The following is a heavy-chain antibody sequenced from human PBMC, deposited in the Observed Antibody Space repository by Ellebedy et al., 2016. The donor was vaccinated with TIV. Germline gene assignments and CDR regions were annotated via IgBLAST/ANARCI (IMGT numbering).Heavy chain of an antibody. D-gene: IGHD3-22*01. Sequence: GESLKISXAASGLTFSSYGMHWVRQAPGEGLEWVAIIWYDGSNKYYADSVKGRFTISRDNSKNTLYLQMNSLRAEDTAVYYCAGQYDSYLPLDYWGQGTLVTVSS. J-gene: IGHJ4*02. CDR1: GLTFSSYG. CDR2: IWYDGSNK. V-gene: IGHV3-33*01. CDR3: AGQYDSYLPLDY.